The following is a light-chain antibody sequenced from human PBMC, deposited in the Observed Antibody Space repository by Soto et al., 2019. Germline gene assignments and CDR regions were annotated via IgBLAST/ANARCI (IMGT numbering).Light chain of an antibody. J-gene: IGKJ5*01. V-gene: IGKV3-11*01. Sequence: EVVLTQSPATLSLSPGESATLSCRASQSVSSYLAWYQQKPGQAPRLLIYGASNRATGIPARFSGSGSGTDFTLTISSLEPEDFAVYYCQQRNIWPPVTFGQGTRLEIK. CDR2: GAS. CDR3: QQRNIWPPVT. CDR1: QSVSSY.